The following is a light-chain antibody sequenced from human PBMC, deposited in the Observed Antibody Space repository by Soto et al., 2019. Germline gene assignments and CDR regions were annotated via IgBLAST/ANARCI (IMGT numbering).Light chain of an antibody. Sequence: EIVLTQSPGTLSLSPGERATLSCRASQSVSSYLAWYQQKPGQAPRLLIYDASNRATGIPARFSGSGSGTDFTLTISSLEPEDFAVYYCQQRSKTFGQGTKLEIK. J-gene: IGKJ2*01. CDR2: DAS. CDR1: QSVSSY. V-gene: IGKV3-11*01. CDR3: QQRSKT.